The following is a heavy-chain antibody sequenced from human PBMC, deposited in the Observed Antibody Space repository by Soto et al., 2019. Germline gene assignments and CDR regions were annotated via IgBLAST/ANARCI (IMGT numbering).Heavy chain of an antibody. D-gene: IGHD1-26*01. CDR2: IRSKTSGETR. CDR1: GFPFTKAW. Sequence: EVQLVESGGRLVTPGGSLRLSCAASGFPFTKAWMTWVRQAPGKGLEWVGRIRSKTSGETREYAAPVKGRFTISRDDSKNMIYLEMNSLKIEDTGVYYCTTDGFRGIVGIWGQGTMVTVSS. V-gene: IGHV3-15*01. J-gene: IGHJ3*02. CDR3: TTDGFRGIVGI.